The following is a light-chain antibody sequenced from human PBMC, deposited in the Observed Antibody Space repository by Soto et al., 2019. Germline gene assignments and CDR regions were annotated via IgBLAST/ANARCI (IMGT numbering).Light chain of an antibody. CDR3: LQESNYPLT. J-gene: IGKJ4*01. CDR1: QGVRDD. Sequence: IQMTQSPSSLSASVGDRVTITCRASQGVRDDVGWYQQKPGKAPKLLIYSASTLQSGVPSRFSGSGSGTDITLTMNGLQPEDFATYYCLQESNYPLTFGGGTKVEIK. CDR2: SAS. V-gene: IGKV1-6*01.